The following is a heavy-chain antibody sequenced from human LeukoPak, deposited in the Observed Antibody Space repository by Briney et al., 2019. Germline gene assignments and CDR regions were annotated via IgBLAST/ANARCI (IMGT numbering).Heavy chain of an antibody. V-gene: IGHV1-46*01. CDR1: GHTFTSNY. Sequence: ASVKVSCKASGHTFTSNYIHWVRQAPGQGLEWMGKINPSGGSTSYAQKFQGRVTMTRDTSTSTVYMELSSLRSEDTAVYYCARTIVDGGTNFWGQGTLVTVSS. D-gene: IGHD2-15*01. J-gene: IGHJ4*02. CDR2: INPSGGST. CDR3: ARTIVDGGTNF.